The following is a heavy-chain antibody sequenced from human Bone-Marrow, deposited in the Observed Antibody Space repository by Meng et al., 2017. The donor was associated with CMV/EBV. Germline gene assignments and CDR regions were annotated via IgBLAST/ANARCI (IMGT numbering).Heavy chain of an antibody. CDR3: ARDLDIPAHYYGMDV. Sequence: GESLKISCAASDLTLTSYTMNWVRQAPGRGLEWVASLSGSGGNIKYADSVKGRFTISRDNAKNSLYLQMNSLRAEDTAVYYCARDLDIPAHYYGMDVWGQGTTVTVSS. J-gene: IGHJ6*02. CDR1: DLTLTSYT. D-gene: IGHD5-12*01. CDR2: LSGSGGNI. V-gene: IGHV3-21*01.